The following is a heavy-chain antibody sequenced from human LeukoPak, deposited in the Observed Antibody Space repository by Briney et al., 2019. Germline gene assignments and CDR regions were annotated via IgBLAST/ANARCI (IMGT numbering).Heavy chain of an antibody. CDR2: INHSGRT. V-gene: IGHV4-34*01. CDR1: GGSFSGYY. D-gene: IGHD6-19*01. CDR3: ARVLEGSSGQHWYFDL. Sequence: WETLSLTCAVYGGSFSGYYCTWVRQPPGKGLEWIGEINHSGRTNYNPSLKSRVTLSVDTSKNQFSLKLSSVTAADTAVYYCARVLEGSSGQHWYFDLWGRGTLVTVSS. J-gene: IGHJ2*01.